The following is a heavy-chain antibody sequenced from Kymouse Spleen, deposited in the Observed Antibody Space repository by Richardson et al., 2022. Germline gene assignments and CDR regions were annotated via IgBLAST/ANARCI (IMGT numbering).Heavy chain of an antibody. V-gene: IGHV4-39*01. Sequence: QLQLQESGPGLVKPSETLSLTCTVSGGSISSSSYYWGWIRQPPGKGLEWIGSIYYSGSTYYNPSLKSRVTISVDTSKNQFSLKLSSVTAADTAVYYCARQGYSSSWYLFDYWGQGTLVTVSS. CDR1: GGSISSSSYY. J-gene: IGHJ4*02. CDR2: IYYSGST. D-gene: IGHD6-13*01. CDR3: ARQGYSSSWYLFDY.